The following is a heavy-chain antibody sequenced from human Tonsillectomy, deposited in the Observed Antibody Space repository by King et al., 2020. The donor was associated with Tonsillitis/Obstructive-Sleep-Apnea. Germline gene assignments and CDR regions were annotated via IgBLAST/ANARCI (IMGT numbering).Heavy chain of an antibody. CDR3: ARDCPPSGYSNGWPDY. J-gene: IGHJ4*02. D-gene: IGHD6-19*01. CDR1: GFTFSSFA. V-gene: IGHV3-30*04. Sequence: VQLVESGGGVVQPGRSLRLSCAASGFTFSSFAMHWVRQTPGKGLEWLTILSYDSTNKFYADSVKGRFSISRDNSKNTLYLQMNSLRAEDTAVYYCARDCPPSGYSNGWPDYWGQGILVTVSS. CDR2: LSYDSTNK.